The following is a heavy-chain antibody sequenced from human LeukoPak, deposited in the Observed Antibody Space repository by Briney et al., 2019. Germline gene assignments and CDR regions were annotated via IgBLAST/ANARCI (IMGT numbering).Heavy chain of an antibody. CDR1: GFTFSSYA. D-gene: IGHD2-8*01. CDR3: ARDRCTNGVCYSDY. Sequence: PGGSLRLSCAASGFTFSSYAMHWVRQAPGKGLEWVAVISYDGSNKYYADSVKGRFTISRDNSKNTLYLQMNSLRAEDTAVYYCARDRCTNGVCYSDYWGQGTLVTVSS. J-gene: IGHJ4*02. V-gene: IGHV3-30-3*01. CDR2: ISYDGSNK.